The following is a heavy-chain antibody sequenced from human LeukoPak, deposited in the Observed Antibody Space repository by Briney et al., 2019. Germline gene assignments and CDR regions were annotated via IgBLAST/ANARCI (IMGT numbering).Heavy chain of an antibody. Sequence: GGSLRLSCAASGFTVSNNYMNWVRQAPGEGLEWGSVIYSGGSTSYADSVKGRFTISRDNSRNTVSLQMNTLRAEDTAVYYCARGNSYDSSGYPEYFQNWGQGTLVTVSS. D-gene: IGHD3-22*01. CDR1: GFTVSNNY. J-gene: IGHJ1*01. V-gene: IGHV3-66*01. CDR3: ARGNSYDSSGYPEYFQN. CDR2: IYSGGST.